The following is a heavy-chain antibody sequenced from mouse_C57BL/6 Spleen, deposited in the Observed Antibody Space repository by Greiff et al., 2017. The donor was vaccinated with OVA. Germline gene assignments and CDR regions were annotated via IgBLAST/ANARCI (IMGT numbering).Heavy chain of an antibody. CDR3: ARRDFYYGSSYAMDY. CDR1: GYTFTGYW. J-gene: IGHJ4*01. D-gene: IGHD1-1*01. V-gene: IGHV1-9*01. CDR2: ILPGSGST. Sequence: QVQLKQSGAELMKPGASVKLSCKATGYTFTGYWIEWVKQRPGHGLEWIGEILPGSGSTNYNEKFKGKATFTADTSSTTAYMQLSSLTTEDSAIYYCARRDFYYGSSYAMDYWGQGTSVTVSS.